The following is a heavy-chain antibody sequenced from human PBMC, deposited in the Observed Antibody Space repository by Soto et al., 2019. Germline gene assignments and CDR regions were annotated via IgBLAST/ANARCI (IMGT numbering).Heavy chain of an antibody. D-gene: IGHD3-10*01. CDR1: GGTFSSYA. CDR3: AREVPQFALGMDV. J-gene: IGHJ6*02. V-gene: IGHV1-69*06. Sequence: GASVKVSCKASGGTFSSYAISWVRQAPGQGLEWMGGIIPIFGTANCAQKFQGRVAITADKSTSTAYMELSSLRSEDTAVYYCAREVPQFALGMDVWGQGTTVTVSS. CDR2: IIPIFGTA.